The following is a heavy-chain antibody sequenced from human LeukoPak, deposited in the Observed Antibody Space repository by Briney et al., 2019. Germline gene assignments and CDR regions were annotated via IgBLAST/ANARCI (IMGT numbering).Heavy chain of an antibody. J-gene: IGHJ4*02. D-gene: IGHD3/OR15-3a*01. CDR2: INHSGST. Sequence: IPSETLSLTCAVYGGSFSGYYWSWIRQPPGKGLEWIGEINHSGSTNYNPSLKSRVTISVDTSKNQFSLKLSSVTAADTAVNYCASQTGSGLFILPGGQGTLVTVSS. CDR1: GGSFSGYY. CDR3: ASQTGSGLFILP. V-gene: IGHV4-34*01.